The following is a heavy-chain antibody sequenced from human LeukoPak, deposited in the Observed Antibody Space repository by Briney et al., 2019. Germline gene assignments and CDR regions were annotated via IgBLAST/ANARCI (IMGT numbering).Heavy chain of an antibody. J-gene: IGHJ6*03. V-gene: IGHV3-48*03. CDR2: ISSSGSTI. CDR1: GFTFSSYE. CDR3: AKASYYYYYMDV. Sequence: GGSLRLSCAASGFTFSSYEMNWVRQAPGKGLEWVSYISSSGSTIYYADSVKGRFTISRDNAKNSLYLQMNSLRAEDMALYYCAKASYYYYYMDVWGKGTTVTVSS.